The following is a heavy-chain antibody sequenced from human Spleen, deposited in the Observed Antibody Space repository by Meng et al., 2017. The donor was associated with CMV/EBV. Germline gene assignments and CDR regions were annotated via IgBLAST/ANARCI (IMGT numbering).Heavy chain of an antibody. D-gene: IGHD6-19*01. CDR3: VRSSGWSLFDY. V-gene: IGHV1-2*02. Sequence: QVQLGPSGTEMKKPGASVKVSCTTSGFTFSDYYIHWGRQAPGQGLEWMGWVNSKNGATNYARKFQGRVSMTRDTSISTAHMELSRLMSDDTAVYYCVRSSGWSLFDYWGQGTLVTVSS. CDR1: GFTFSDYY. J-gene: IGHJ4*02. CDR2: VNSKNGAT.